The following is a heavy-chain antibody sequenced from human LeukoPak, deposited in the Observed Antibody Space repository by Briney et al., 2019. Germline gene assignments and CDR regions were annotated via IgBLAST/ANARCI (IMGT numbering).Heavy chain of an antibody. D-gene: IGHD4-17*01. V-gene: IGHV3-11*06. J-gene: IGHJ4*02. CDR1: GFSSSDYY. Sequence: GGSLRLSCAASGFSSSDYYMSWIRQAPGKGLEWVSFISGTSSNTKYADSVKGRFTISRDNSKNTLYLQMNSLRAEDTAVYYCAKAGGDYGDYYYFDYWGQGTLVTVSS. CDR3: AKAGGDYGDYYYFDY. CDR2: ISGTSSNT.